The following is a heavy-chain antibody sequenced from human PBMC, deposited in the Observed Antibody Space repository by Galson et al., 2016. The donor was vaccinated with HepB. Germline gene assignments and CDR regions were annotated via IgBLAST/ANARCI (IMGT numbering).Heavy chain of an antibody. CDR3: AKDARVSTTLLPDH. V-gene: IGHV3-30*18. CDR2: ISYDDRYR. Sequence: SLRLSCAASGFSFSSFDMHWVRQAPGKGLEWVAVISYDDRYRYYGDPVKGRFSSSRDNSQNTLYLELSRLTVEDTAVYYCAKDARVSTTLLPDHWGQGTLVTVSS. J-gene: IGHJ4*02. CDR1: GFSFSSFD. D-gene: IGHD1-14*01.